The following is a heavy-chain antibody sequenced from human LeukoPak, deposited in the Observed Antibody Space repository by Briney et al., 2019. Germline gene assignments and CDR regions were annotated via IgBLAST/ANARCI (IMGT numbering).Heavy chain of an antibody. Sequence: GGSLRLSCAASGFTFSSYGMHWVRQAPGKGLEWVAVIWSDGSSKHYADSVKGRFTISRDNSKNTLYLQMNSLRAEDTAVYYCAKGSWEDDWGQGTLVTVSS. CDR2: IWSDGSSK. CDR1: GFTFSSYG. V-gene: IGHV3-33*06. D-gene: IGHD1-26*01. CDR3: AKGSWEDD. J-gene: IGHJ4*02.